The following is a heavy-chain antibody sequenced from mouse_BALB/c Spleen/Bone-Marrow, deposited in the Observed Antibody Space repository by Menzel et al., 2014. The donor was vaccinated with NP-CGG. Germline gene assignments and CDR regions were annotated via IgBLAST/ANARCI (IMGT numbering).Heavy chain of an antibody. Sequence: DVKLVESGAEHVKPGASVKLSCTASGFNIKDTYMHWVKQRPEQGLEWIGRIDPANGNTKYDPKFQGKATITADTSSNTAYLQLSSLTSEDTAVYYCATMITDWYFDVWGAGTTVTVSS. CDR1: GFNIKDTY. CDR2: IDPANGNT. V-gene: IGHV14-3*02. D-gene: IGHD2-4*01. CDR3: ATMITDWYFDV. J-gene: IGHJ1*01.